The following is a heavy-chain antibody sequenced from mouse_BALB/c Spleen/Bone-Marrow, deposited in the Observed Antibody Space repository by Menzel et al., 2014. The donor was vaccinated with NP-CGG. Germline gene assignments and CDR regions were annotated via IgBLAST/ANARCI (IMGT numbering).Heavy chain of an antibody. J-gene: IGHJ3*01. V-gene: IGHV1S22*01. D-gene: IGHD2-4*01. Sequence: LQQSGSELVRPGASVKLSCKASGYTFTSYWMHWVKQRPGQGLEWIRNIYPGSGSTNYDEKFKSKATLTVDTSSSTAYMQLSSLTSEDSAVYYCTKGLPSAYWGQGTLVTVSA. CDR2: IYPGSGST. CDR3: TKGLPSAY. CDR1: GYTFTSYW.